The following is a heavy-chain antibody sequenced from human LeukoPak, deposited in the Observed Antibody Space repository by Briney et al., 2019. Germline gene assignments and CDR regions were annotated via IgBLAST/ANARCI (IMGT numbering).Heavy chain of an antibody. CDR1: GFTFSSFS. V-gene: IGHV3-21*01. Sequence: PGGSLRLSCAASGFTFSSFSMNWVRQAPGKGLEWVSSISSSSSYIYYADSVKGRFTISRDDAKNSLYLQMNSLRAEDTAVYYCARGPGSYRGPIDYWGQGTLVTVSS. CDR3: ARGPGSYRGPIDY. CDR2: ISSSSSYI. J-gene: IGHJ4*02. D-gene: IGHD1-26*01.